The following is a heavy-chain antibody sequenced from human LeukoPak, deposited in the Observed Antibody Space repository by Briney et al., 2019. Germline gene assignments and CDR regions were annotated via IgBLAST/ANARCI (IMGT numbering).Heavy chain of an antibody. V-gene: IGHV4-31*03. D-gene: IGHD6-6*01. J-gene: IGHJ5*02. CDR2: IWNSGNT. CDR3: ARDVSSMFPNWFDP. CDR1: GDSISSRTYY. Sequence: SETLSLTCSVSGDSISSRTYYWTWLRQHPEKGLEWIGYIWNSGNTNYNPALKSRATISVDTSKNQFSLKLTSVTAADTATYYCARDVSSMFPNWFDPWGQGILVIVSS.